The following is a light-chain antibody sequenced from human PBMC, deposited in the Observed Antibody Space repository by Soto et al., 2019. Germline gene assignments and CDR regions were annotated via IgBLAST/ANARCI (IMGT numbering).Light chain of an antibody. V-gene: IGKV3-20*01. CDR3: QQYGSSPPYT. J-gene: IGKJ2*01. CDR1: QTVSGDY. CDR2: GSS. Sequence: EIVLTQSPGILSLSPGERATLSCRASQTVSGDYLAWYQQKPGQSPRLLIYGSSDRATGIPDRFSGSGSGTDFTLTINRVEPEDFAVYYCQQYGSSPPYTFGQGTTLEI.